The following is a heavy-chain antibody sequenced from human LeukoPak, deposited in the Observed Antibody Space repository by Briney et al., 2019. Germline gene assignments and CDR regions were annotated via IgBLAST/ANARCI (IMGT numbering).Heavy chain of an antibody. CDR3: AKDAGIVGAPNDAFDI. CDR1: GFTFSSYA. Sequence: PGGSLRLSCAASGFTFSSYAMSWVRQAPGKGLEWVSAISGSGGSTYYADSVKGRFTISRDNSKNTLYLQMNSVRAEDTAVYYCAKDAGIVGAPNDAFDIWGQGTMVTVSS. J-gene: IGHJ3*02. V-gene: IGHV3-23*01. D-gene: IGHD1-26*01. CDR2: ISGSGGST.